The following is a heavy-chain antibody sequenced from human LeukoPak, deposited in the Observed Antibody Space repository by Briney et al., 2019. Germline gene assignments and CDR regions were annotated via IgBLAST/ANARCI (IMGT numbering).Heavy chain of an antibody. D-gene: IGHD4-17*01. J-gene: IGHJ6*02. CDR2: ISTSGTI. CDR1: GLAFRDYY. CDR3: ARRYGDYRNYGMDV. Sequence: GGSLRLSCVASGLAFRDYYMIWIRQAPGKGLEWISHISTSGTIYNADSVKGRFTISRDNAKNSLFLEMNSLRVEDTAVYYCARRYGDYRNYGMDVWGQGTTVTVSS. V-gene: IGHV3-11*01.